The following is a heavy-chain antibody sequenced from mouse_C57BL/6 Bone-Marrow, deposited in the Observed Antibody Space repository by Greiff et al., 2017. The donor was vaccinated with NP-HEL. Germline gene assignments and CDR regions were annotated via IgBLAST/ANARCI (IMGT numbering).Heavy chain of an antibody. J-gene: IGHJ2*01. CDR2: IDPENGDT. V-gene: IGHV14-4*01. Sequence: VQLQQSGAELVRPGASVQLSCTASGFNIKDDYMHWVKQRPEQGLEWIGWIDPENGDTEYASKFQGKATITADTSSNTAYLQLSSLTSEDTAVYYCTTDKGDYWGQGTTLTVSS. CDR3: TTDKGDY. CDR1: GFNIKDDY.